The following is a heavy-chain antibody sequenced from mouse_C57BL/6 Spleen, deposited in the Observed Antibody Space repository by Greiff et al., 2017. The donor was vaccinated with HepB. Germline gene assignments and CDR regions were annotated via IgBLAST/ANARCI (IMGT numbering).Heavy chain of an antibody. J-gene: IGHJ4*01. Sequence: EVQLQQSGPGLVKPSQSLSLTCAVTGYSITSGYYWNWIRQLPGNKLEWMGYISYDGSNNYNPSLKNRISITRDTSKNQFFLKLNSVTTEDTATYYCARDRGYGSPMDYWGQGTSVTVSS. V-gene: IGHV3-6*01. CDR2: ISYDGSN. D-gene: IGHD1-1*01. CDR1: GYSITSGYY. CDR3: ARDRGYGSPMDY.